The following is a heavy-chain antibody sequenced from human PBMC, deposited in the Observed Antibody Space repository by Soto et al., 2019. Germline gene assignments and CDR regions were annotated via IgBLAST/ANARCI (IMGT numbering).Heavy chain of an antibody. D-gene: IGHD6-6*01. CDR1: GFTFSSYS. V-gene: IGHV3-64D*08. Sequence: GGSLRLSCSASGFTFSSYSMRWVRQAPGKGLEYFSAISSTVGSTYYADSVKGRFTISIDNSKNTLYLQMSSLRAEDTAVYYCVKSIAARQMRSYYYYGMDVWGQGTTVTVSS. J-gene: IGHJ6*02. CDR3: VKSIAARQMRSYYYYGMDV. CDR2: ISSTVGST.